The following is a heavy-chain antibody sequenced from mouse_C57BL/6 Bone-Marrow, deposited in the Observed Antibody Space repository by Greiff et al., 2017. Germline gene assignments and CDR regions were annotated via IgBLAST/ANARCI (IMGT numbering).Heavy chain of an antibody. CDR1: GYTFSSYW. J-gene: IGHJ2*01. V-gene: IGHV1-9*01. Sequence: QVQLQQSGAELMKPGASVKMSCKATGYTFSSYWIEWVKQRPGHGLEWIGEIFPGSGSTNYNEKFKGKATFTADTSSNTAYMQLSSLTSEDSAVYYCARSPYGNYYFDYWGQGTTLTVSS. D-gene: IGHD2-10*02. CDR2: IFPGSGST. CDR3: ARSPYGNYYFDY.